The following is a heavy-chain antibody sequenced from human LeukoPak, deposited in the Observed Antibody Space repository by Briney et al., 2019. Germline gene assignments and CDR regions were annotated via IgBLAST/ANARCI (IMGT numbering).Heavy chain of an antibody. CDR1: GFTFSMYW. J-gene: IGHJ4*02. CDR2: IKQDGSEE. V-gene: IGHV3-7*03. CDR3: ANAGFASSSRY. Sequence: GGSLRLSCAASGFTFSMYWMIWVRQAPGKGLEWVATIKQDGSEEYYVDSVKGRFTISRDNAKNSLFLQMNSLRAEDTAVYYCANAGFASSSRYWGQGTLVTVSS. D-gene: IGHD2-21*01.